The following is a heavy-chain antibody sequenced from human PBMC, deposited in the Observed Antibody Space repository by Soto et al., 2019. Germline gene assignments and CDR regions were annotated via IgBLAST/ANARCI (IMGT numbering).Heavy chain of an antibody. CDR1: GGTFSSYA. CDR2: IIPIFVTA. V-gene: IGHV1-69*01. CDR3: AREVVLMVYAIPDPRSRSAYSYYYGMDV. J-gene: IGHJ6*02. D-gene: IGHD2-8*01. Sequence: QVQLVQSGAEVKKPGSSVKVSCKASGGTFSSYAISWVRQAPGQGLEWMGGIIPIFVTANYAQKFQGRVTITADESTSTAYMELSSLRSEDTAVYYCAREVVLMVYAIPDPRSRSAYSYYYGMDVWGQGTTVTVSS.